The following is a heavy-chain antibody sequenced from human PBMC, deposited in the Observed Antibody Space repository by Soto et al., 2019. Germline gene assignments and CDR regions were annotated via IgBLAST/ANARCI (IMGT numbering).Heavy chain of an antibody. CDR2: ISTYNGNT. CDR3: ARDRGYGSDGYFDL. CDR1: GYTFTSDG. J-gene: IGHJ2*01. D-gene: IGHD5-12*01. Sequence: QVQLVQSGAEVKKPGASVKVSCKASGYTFTSDGISRVRQAPGQGLEWMGWISTYNGNTKYAQKLQGRVTMTTDTSTSTAYMELRSLRSDDMAVYYCARDRGYGSDGYFDLWGRGTLVTVSS. V-gene: IGHV1-18*03.